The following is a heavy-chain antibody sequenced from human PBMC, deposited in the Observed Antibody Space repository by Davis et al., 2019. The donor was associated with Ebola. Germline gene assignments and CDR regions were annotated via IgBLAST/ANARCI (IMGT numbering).Heavy chain of an antibody. D-gene: IGHD1-26*01. CDR2: INHSGST. CDR1: GGSFSGYY. CDR3: ARDKGEVFNNWFDP. Sequence: MPSETLSLTCAVYGGSFSGYYWSWIRQPPGKGLEWIGEINHSGSTNYNPSLKSRVTISVDTSKNQFSLKLSSVTAADTAVYYCARDKGEVFNNWFDPWGQGTLVTVSS. V-gene: IGHV4-34*01. J-gene: IGHJ5*02.